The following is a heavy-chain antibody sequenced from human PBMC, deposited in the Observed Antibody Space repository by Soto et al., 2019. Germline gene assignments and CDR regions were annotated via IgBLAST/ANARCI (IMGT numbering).Heavy chain of an antibody. J-gene: IGHJ5*02. CDR3: ARGYYGSGSYYWFDP. D-gene: IGHD3-10*01. CDR2: IIPIFGTA. V-gene: IGHV1-69*13. CDR1: GGTFSSYA. Sequence: SVKVSCKASGGTFSSYAISWVRQAPGQGLEWMGGIIPIFGTANYAQKFQGRVTITADESTSTAYMELSSLRSEETAVYYCARGYYGSGSYYWFDPWGQGTLVTVSS.